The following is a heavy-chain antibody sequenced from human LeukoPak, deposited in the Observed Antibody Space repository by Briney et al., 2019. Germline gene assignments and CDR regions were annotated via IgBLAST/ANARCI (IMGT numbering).Heavy chain of an antibody. CDR3: ATRRPEYYYEAYYFDY. CDR2: LRTTGST. D-gene: IGHD3-22*01. Sequence: SETLSLTCTVSGGSMSNYYWGWIRQPAEKGLEWIGRLRTTGSTNYNPSLKSRVTISVDTSKNQFSLKLSSVTAADTAVYYCATRRPEYYYEAYYFDYWGQGTLVTVSS. V-gene: IGHV4-4*07. J-gene: IGHJ4*02. CDR1: GGSMSNYY.